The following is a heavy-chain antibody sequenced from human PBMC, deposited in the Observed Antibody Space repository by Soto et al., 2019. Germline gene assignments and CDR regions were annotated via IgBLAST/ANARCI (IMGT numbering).Heavy chain of an antibody. D-gene: IGHD5-18*01. CDR2: IFWDDDR. CDR1: GFSLTTGGVG. J-gene: IGHJ4*02. Sequence: QITLKESGPSLLKPTQTLTLTCSFSGFSLTTGGVGVGWIRQPPGKALEWLALIFWDDDRRYSPSLKTRLTITKDTSKSQVVLTMTTMDPEDTGTYYCAHRRGGYTYGQLDYWGQGTLVTVSS. V-gene: IGHV2-5*02. CDR3: AHRRGGYTYGQLDY.